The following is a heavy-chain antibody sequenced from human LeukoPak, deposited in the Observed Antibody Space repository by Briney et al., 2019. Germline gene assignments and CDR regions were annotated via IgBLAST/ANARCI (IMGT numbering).Heavy chain of an antibody. CDR3: AREMGTSGYNNLFDY. CDR1: GGSFSGYY. J-gene: IGHJ4*02. V-gene: IGHV4-34*01. CDR2: INHSGST. D-gene: IGHD3-22*01. Sequence: SETLSLTCAVYGGSFSGYYWSWIRQPPGKGLEWIGEINHSGSTNYNPSLKSRVTISVDTSKNQFSLKLSSVTAADTAVYYCAREMGTSGYNNLFDYWGQGTLVTVSS.